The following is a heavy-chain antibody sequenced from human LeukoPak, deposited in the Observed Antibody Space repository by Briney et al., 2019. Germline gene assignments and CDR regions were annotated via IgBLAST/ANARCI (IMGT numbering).Heavy chain of an antibody. CDR3: AKAGVHSSGSY. J-gene: IGHJ4*02. CDR1: GFTFSSYA. D-gene: IGHD6-19*01. CDR2: ISNSGSST. V-gene: IGHV3-23*01. Sequence: GGSLRLSCAVSGFTFSSYAMSWVRQAPGKGLEWVSSISNSGSSTYYADSVKDRFTISRDNSKNTLYLQMNSLRAEDTAVYYCAKAGVHSSGSYWGQGTLVTVSS.